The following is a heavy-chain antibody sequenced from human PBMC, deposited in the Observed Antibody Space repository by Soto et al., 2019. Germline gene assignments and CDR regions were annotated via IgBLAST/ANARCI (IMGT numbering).Heavy chain of an antibody. CDR1: SGSISSGGYY. J-gene: IGHJ4*01. D-gene: IGHD6-19*01. Sequence: QVQLQESGPGLVKPSQTLSLTCTVSSGSISSGGYYWSWSRQHAGKGLEWIGYIYYSGSTYYNPSLKSRVIMSLDTSKNQLSLKLSSVTAADTAVYYCARSSGWHFDSWGHGSLATVSS. CDR3: ARSSGWHFDS. CDR2: IYYSGST. V-gene: IGHV4-31*03.